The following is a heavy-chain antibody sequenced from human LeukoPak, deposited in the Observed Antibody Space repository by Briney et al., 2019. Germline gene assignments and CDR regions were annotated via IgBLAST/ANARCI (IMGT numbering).Heavy chain of an antibody. V-gene: IGHV4-59*01. CDR2: IYYSGST. J-gene: IGHJ6*03. CDR1: SDSLRRYY. D-gene: IGHD3-22*01. CDR3: TRAASSGPLFTYHMDV. Sequence: SETLSLTCTVSSDSLRRYYWNWIRQPPGKGLGWVAYIYYSGSTNYNPSLKSRDTISVDTSKNQFSLKLSSVTAADTAVYYCTRAASSGPLFTYHMDVWGQGISVTVSS.